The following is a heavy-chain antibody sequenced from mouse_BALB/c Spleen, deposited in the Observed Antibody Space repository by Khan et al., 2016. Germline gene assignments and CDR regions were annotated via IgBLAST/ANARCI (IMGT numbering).Heavy chain of an antibody. CDR2: INPSNGRT. Sequence: QVQLQQPGAELVKPGASVKLSCKASGYTFTSYWMHWVKQRPGQGLEWIGEINPSNGRTNYDEKFKTKATLTVDKSSSTAYMQLSSLTSEDSAVXDSASGGPNWDYFDYWGQGTTLTVSA. V-gene: IGHV1S81*02. CDR1: GYTFTSYW. J-gene: IGHJ2*01. CDR3: ASGGPNWDYFDY. D-gene: IGHD4-1*02.